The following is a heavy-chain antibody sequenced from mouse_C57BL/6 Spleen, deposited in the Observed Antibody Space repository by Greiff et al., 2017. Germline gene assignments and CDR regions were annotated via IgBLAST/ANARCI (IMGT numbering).Heavy chain of an antibody. CDR2: IWTGGGT. J-gene: IGHJ4*01. CDR1: GFSLTSYA. V-gene: IGHV2-9-1*01. D-gene: IGHD1-1*01. Sequence: VQVVESGPGLVAPSQSLSITCTVSGFSLTSYAISWVRQPPGKGLEWLGVIWTGGGTNYNSALKSRLSISKDNSKSQVFLKMNSLQTDDTARYYCAKSHYYGSSYDAMDYWGQGTSVTVSS. CDR3: AKSHYYGSSYDAMDY.